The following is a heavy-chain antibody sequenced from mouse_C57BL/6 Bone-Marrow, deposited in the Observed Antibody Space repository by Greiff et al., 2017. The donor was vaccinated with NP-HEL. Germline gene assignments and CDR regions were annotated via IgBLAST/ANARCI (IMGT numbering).Heavy chain of an antibody. Sequence: QVQLKQPGAELVKPGASVKLSCKASGYTFTSYWMQWVKQRPGQGLEWIGEIDPSDSYTNYNQKFKGKATLTVDTSSSTAYMQLSSLTSEDSAVYYCARGGTGTRGYAMDYWGQGTSVTVSS. CDR3: ARGGTGTRGYAMDY. CDR2: IDPSDSYT. V-gene: IGHV1-50*01. CDR1: GYTFTSYW. D-gene: IGHD4-1*01. J-gene: IGHJ4*01.